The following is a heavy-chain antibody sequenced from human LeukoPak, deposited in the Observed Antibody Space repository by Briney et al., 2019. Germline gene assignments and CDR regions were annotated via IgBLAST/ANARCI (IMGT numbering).Heavy chain of an antibody. CDR3: ARSPYSSGWYGLDY. CDR2: IYHSGSI. J-gene: IGHJ4*02. Sequence: SGTLSLTCAVSGGSISSSNWWSWVRQPPGKGLEWIGEIYHSGSINYNPSLKSRVTISVDKSKNQFSLKLSSVTAADTAVYYCARSPYSSGWYGLDYWGQGILVTVSS. D-gene: IGHD6-19*01. V-gene: IGHV4-4*02. CDR1: GGSISSSNW.